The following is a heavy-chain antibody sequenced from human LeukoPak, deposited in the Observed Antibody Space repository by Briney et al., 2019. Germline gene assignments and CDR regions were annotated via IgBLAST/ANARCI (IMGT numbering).Heavy chain of an antibody. Sequence: GGSLRLSCAGFGFIFSDCAIHWVRQASGKGLEWVGRIDTRDRGSATAYAASVRGRFAISRDDSESTAYLQMTGLKTEDTAVYFCTRDGGSWSHLDYWGQGALVTVSS. J-gene: IGHJ4*02. CDR1: GFIFSDCA. CDR3: TRDGGSWSHLDY. V-gene: IGHV3-73*01. D-gene: IGHD2-15*01. CDR2: IDTRDRGSAT.